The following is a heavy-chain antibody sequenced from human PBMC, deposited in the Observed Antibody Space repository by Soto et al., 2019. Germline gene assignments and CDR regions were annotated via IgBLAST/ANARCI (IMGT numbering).Heavy chain of an antibody. CDR2: ISGSGGST. D-gene: IGHD1-20*01. CDR3: AIAGMYSWNNWSHDALDI. Sequence: GGSLRLSCAASECTFSNYAMSRVRQAPGKGLEWVSAISGSGGSTYYADSVKGRFTISRDNSKDTLYLQMNSLRAEDTAVNYCAIAGMYSWNNWSHDALDIRGQGTMVTISS. V-gene: IGHV3-23*01. J-gene: IGHJ3*02. CDR1: ECTFSNYA.